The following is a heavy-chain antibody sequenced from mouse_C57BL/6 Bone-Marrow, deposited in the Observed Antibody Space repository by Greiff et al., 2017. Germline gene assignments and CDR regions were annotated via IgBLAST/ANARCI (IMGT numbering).Heavy chain of an antibody. CDR3: AREDYYGSPLDY. CDR2: TFYSGIT. Sequence: EVQVVESGPSLVRPSQTLSLTCTVTGFSINSDCYWIWIRQFPGNKLEYIGYTFYSGITYYNPSLESRTYITRDTSKNQFSLKLSSVTTEDTATYYCAREDYYGSPLDYWGQGTTLTVSS. J-gene: IGHJ2*01. D-gene: IGHD1-1*01. V-gene: IGHV3-3*01. CDR1: GFSINSDCY.